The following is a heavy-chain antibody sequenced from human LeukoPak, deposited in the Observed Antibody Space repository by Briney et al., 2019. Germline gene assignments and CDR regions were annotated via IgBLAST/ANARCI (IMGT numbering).Heavy chain of an antibody. CDR1: GGSISSYY. CDR3: ARAMDDILTGHWFDP. J-gene: IGHJ5*02. D-gene: IGHD3-9*01. Sequence: SETLSLTCTVSGGSISSYYWSWIRQPAGKGLEWIGRIYTSGSTNYNPSLKSRVTMSVDTSKNQCSLKLSSVTAADTAVYYCARAMDDILTGHWFDPWGQGTLVTVSS. V-gene: IGHV4-4*07. CDR2: IYTSGST.